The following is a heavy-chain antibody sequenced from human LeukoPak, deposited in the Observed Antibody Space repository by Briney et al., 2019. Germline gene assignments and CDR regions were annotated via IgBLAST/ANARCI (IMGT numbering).Heavy chain of an antibody. CDR3: TTDLDY. J-gene: IGHJ4*02. Sequence: GGSLRLSCAGSGFIFRDVWMSWVRQAPGKGLEWVGRIKSKSDGGTIDYAAPVKCRVTMSRDDSKKTFSLEMNNLKTEDTGVYYCTTDLDYWGQGTLVTVSS. V-gene: IGHV3-15*01. CDR2: IKSKSDGGTI. CDR1: GFIFRDVW.